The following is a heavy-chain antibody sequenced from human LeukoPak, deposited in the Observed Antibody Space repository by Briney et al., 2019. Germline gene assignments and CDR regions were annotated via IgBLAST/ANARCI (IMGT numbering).Heavy chain of an antibody. CDR2: VYYGRSP. V-gene: IGHV4-39*02. D-gene: IGHD6-25*01. CDR3: ARSSGTGTFSY. CDR1: GDSISRSTHY. J-gene: IGHJ4*02. Sequence: SETLSLTCTVSGDSISRSTHYWAWIRQPPGKGREWIGSVYYGRSPYFNPSLESRATISVDTSKNHFSLKMSSVTAADTAVYYCARSSGTGTFSYWGQGTLVTVSS.